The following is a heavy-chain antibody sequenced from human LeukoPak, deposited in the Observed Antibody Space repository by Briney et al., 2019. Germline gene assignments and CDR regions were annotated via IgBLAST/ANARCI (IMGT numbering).Heavy chain of an antibody. D-gene: IGHD3-10*01. CDR1: GFTFSSYA. V-gene: IGHV3-48*01. CDR2: ISSSSSTI. J-gene: IGHJ4*02. Sequence: PGGSLRLSCAASGFTFSSYAMHWVRQAPGKGLEWVSCISSSSSTIYYADSVKGRFTISRDNAKNSLYLQMNSLRAEDTAVYYCAREPYGSGSYNFDYWGQGTPVTVSS. CDR3: AREPYGSGSYNFDY.